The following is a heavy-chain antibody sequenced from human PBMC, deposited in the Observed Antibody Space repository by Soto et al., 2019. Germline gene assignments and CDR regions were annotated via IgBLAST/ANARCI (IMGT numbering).Heavy chain of an antibody. D-gene: IGHD3-3*01. J-gene: IGHJ4*02. CDR3: TPRNTMHYDFWSGYLKTEY. CDR2: IKSKIDGGTT. Sequence: EVQLVESWGGLVKPGGYLRLSCAASGFTFSNAWMSWDSQAPGNGLDWAGRIKSKIDGGTTDYAAPVNGRFTISRDDSNHTMYLERNCRKTVAPAVYYCTPRNTMHYDFWSGYLKTEYWGQGTMVTVSS. V-gene: IGHV3-15*01. CDR1: GFTFSNAW.